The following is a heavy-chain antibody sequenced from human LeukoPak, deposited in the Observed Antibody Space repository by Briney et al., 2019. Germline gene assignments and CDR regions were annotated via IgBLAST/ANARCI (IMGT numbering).Heavy chain of an antibody. D-gene: IGHD6-19*01. CDR3: ARESNGWYTHFDY. Sequence: GGSLRLSCAAPGFTFSSSWMSWVRPAPGKGLEWVANVNQAGSEKYYVDSVKGRFTISGDNAKNSLYLQMNSLRAEDTAVYYCARESNGWYTHFDYWGQGTLVTVSS. CDR1: GFTFSSSW. V-gene: IGHV3-7*05. J-gene: IGHJ4*02. CDR2: VNQAGSEK.